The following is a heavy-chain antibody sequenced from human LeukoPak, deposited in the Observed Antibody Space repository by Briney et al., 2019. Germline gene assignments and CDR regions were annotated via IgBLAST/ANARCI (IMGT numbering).Heavy chain of an antibody. CDR2: ISYDGSST. Sequence: GGSLRLSCVASGFTFSTYGMSWVRQAPGKGLVWVSRISYDGSSTNYADSVKGRFTISRDNAKNTLYLQMNSLRAEDTAVYYCARVFGGYYSFDYWGQGTLVTVSS. D-gene: IGHD3-3*01. CDR3: ARVFGGYYSFDY. J-gene: IGHJ4*02. V-gene: IGHV3-74*01. CDR1: GFTFSTYG.